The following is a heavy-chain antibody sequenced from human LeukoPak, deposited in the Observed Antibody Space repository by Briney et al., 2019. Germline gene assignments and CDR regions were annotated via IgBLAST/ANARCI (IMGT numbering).Heavy chain of an antibody. V-gene: IGHV3-21*06. Sequence: PGDSLRLSCAASGFKFSDYSMNWVRQAPGKGLEWVSSIYITSRYIYYADSVQGRFAIPRDNAVNSLFLQMNNLRVEDTAIYYCARSGIKAPNTLGVGFGIWGQGTVVTVSS. D-gene: IGHD1-14*01. CDR2: IYITSRYI. CDR3: ARSGIKAPNTLGVGFGI. J-gene: IGHJ3*02. CDR1: GFKFSDYS.